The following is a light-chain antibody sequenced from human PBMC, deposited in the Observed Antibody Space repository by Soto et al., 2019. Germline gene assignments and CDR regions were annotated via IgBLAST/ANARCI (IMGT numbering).Light chain of an antibody. V-gene: IGKV2-28*01. CDR1: QSLLHTDGYNY. Sequence: DIVMTQSPLSLPVTPGEPASISCRSSQSLLHTDGYNYLDWFLQKPGQSPQLLIYVASYRASGVPDRCSGSGSGTDFTLKISRVEAEDVGVYYCMQSLQTPRTFGQGTKVEI. J-gene: IGKJ1*01. CDR3: MQSLQTPRT. CDR2: VAS.